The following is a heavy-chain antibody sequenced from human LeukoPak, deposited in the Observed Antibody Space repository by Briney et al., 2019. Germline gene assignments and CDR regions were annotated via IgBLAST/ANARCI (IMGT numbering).Heavy chain of an antibody. Sequence: SETLFLTCTVSGGSISSYYWSWIRQPPGKGLEWIGYIYYSGSTHYNPSLKSRVTISVDTSKKQFSLKLRSVTAADTAVYYCAREDFYDSGSNDYWGQGTLVTVSS. CDR2: IYYSGST. CDR1: GGSISSYY. CDR3: AREDFYDSGSNDY. D-gene: IGHD3-22*01. J-gene: IGHJ4*02. V-gene: IGHV4-59*01.